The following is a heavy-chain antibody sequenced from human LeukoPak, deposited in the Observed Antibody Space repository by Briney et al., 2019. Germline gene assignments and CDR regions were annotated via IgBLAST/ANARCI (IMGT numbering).Heavy chain of an antibody. D-gene: IGHD5-18*01. Sequence: GGCLRLSCAASGFTFSTHTIRWVRQAPGKVLEWVSYIRGSSSTIYDTDSMKGRFTIYRDNAKNSLHLQMNSLRAEDTAVYYCARKLAKAMVNEMDYWGQGTLVTVSS. J-gene: IGHJ4*02. CDR2: IRGSSSTI. CDR1: GFTFSTHT. CDR3: ARKLAKAMVNEMDY. V-gene: IGHV3-48*01.